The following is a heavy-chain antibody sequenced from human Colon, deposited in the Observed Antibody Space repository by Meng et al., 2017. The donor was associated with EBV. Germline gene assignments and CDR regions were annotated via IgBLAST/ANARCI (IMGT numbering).Heavy chain of an antibody. D-gene: IGHD2/OR15-2a*01. CDR1: AGSISGTNW. Sequence: QTKDACPGLGKPSWTLSLTSAGSAGSISGTNWWSWVRQPPGKGLEWIGEIYHSGSTNYNPSLKSRVTISVDKSKNQFSLKLNSVTAADTAVYYCARTAYFGFQRAFGYWGQGTLVTVSS. J-gene: IGHJ4*02. CDR3: ARTAYFGFQRAFGY. V-gene: IGHV4-4*02. CDR2: IYHSGST.